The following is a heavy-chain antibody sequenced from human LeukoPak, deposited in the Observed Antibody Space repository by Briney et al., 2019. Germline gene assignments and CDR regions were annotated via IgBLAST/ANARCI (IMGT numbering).Heavy chain of an antibody. CDR1: GTSFSGYY. D-gene: IGHD4-23*01. Sequence: SETLSLTRAVYGTSFSGYYWSWVRQSPRRGLEWIGEIFHSGTTYYNPSLKSRVTMSVDTSRSQFSLKLRSVTAADTAVYYCARHARVATHTNHIDYWGQGALVTVST. CDR2: IFHSGTT. J-gene: IGHJ4*02. CDR3: ARHARVATHTNHIDY. V-gene: IGHV4-34*12.